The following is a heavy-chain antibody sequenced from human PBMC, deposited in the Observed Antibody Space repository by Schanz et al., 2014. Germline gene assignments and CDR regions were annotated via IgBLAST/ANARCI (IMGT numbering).Heavy chain of an antibody. Sequence: QVQLVQSGAEVKKPGASVKVSCKASGYTFIGYFLHWVRQAPGQGLEWMGRINPNSGGTNYAQKFPGRVTMTRDTSISTAYMELTTLTSDDTAVYYCATPSSAEHYWGQGTLVTVSS. J-gene: IGHJ4*02. CDR3: ATPSSAEHY. CDR1: GYTFIGYF. V-gene: IGHV1-2*06. CDR2: INPNSGGT. D-gene: IGHD1-26*01.